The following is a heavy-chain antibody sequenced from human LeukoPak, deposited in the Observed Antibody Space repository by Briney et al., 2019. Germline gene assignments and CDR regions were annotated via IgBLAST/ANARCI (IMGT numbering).Heavy chain of an antibody. CDR2: INHSGST. CDR1: GGSFSGYY. J-gene: IGHJ5*02. CDR3: ARGGRGHIVVVPAALWFDP. V-gene: IGHV4-34*01. Sequence: SETLSLTCAVYGGSFSGYYWSWIRHPPGKGLEWIGEINHSGSTNYNPSLKSRVTISVDTSKNQFSLKLSSVTAADTAVYYCARGGRGHIVVVPAALWFDPWGQGTLVTVSS. D-gene: IGHD2-2*01.